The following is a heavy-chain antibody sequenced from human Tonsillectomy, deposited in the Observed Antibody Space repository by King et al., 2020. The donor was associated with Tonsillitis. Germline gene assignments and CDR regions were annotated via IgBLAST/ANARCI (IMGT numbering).Heavy chain of an antibody. V-gene: IGHV3-48*04. CDR1: GFTFSSFS. CDR3: ARDLRDIHPAVY. D-gene: IGHD5-12*01. CDR2: ISCSSSTI. J-gene: IGHJ4*02. Sequence: VQSGGSLRLSCAASGFTFSSFSMNWVRQAPGKGLEWVSYISCSSSTIYYADSVKGRFTISRDNAKNSLYLQMKSLRGGDTAVYYCARDLRDIHPAVYWGQGTLVTVSS.